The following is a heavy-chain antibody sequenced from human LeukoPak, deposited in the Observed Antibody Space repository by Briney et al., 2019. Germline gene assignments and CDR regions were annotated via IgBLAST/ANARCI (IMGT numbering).Heavy chain of an antibody. CDR3: ARGVSYYGTGGLDY. CDR1: GFTFDDYG. D-gene: IGHD2-8*02. V-gene: IGHV3-20*04. CDR2: TYWNGGST. Sequence: GSLRLSCAASGFTFDDYGMSWVRPASGKGLELVFGTYWNGGSTGYADSVKGRFTISRDNAQNSLYLQMNSLRAEDTALYYCARGVSYYGTGGLDYWGQGTLVTVSS. J-gene: IGHJ4*02.